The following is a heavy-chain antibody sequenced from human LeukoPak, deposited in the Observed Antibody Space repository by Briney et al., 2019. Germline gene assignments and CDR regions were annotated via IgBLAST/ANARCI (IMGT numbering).Heavy chain of an antibody. J-gene: IGHJ3*02. Sequence: PGGSLRLSCAASGFTFSSYGMHWVRQAPGKGLEWVTFIRYDGSNKYYADSVKGRFTISRDNSKNTLYLQMNSLRAEDTAVYYCAKDARSYSHAFDIWGQGTMVTVSS. V-gene: IGHV3-30*02. CDR1: GFTFSSYG. D-gene: IGHD1-26*01. CDR2: IRYDGSNK. CDR3: AKDARSYSHAFDI.